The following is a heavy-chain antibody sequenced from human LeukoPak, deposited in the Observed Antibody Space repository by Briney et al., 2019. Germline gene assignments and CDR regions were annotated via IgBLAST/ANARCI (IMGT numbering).Heavy chain of an antibody. V-gene: IGHV3-48*04. D-gene: IGHD5-24*01. CDR3: AREMATIPFDY. CDR1: GFTFSSYS. Sequence: GGSLRLSCAASGFTFSSYSMNWVRQAPGKGLEWVSYISSSSSTIYYADSVKGRFTISRDNAKNSLYLQMNSLRAEDTAVYYCAREMATIPFDYWGQGTLVTVSS. CDR2: ISSSSSTI. J-gene: IGHJ4*02.